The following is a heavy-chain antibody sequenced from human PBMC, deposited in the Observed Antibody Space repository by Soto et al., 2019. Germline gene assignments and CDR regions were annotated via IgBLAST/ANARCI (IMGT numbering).Heavy chain of an antibody. CDR2: IYYSGST. J-gene: IGHJ4*02. Sequence: SETLSLTCNVSGGSISSGDYYWSWIRQPPGKGLEWIGNIYYSGSTYYNPSLKSRVTISVDTSKNQFSLKLSSVTAADTAVYYCARVIGGNSVDYWGQGTLVTVSS. CDR3: ARVIGGNSVDY. D-gene: IGHD2-21*02. V-gene: IGHV4-30-4*01. CDR1: GGSISSGDYY.